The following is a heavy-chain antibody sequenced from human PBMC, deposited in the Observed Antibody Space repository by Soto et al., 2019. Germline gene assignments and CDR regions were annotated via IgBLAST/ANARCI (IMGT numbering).Heavy chain of an antibody. CDR2: ISTSDGDT. CDR3: ARDRGGGYHYGMDV. J-gene: IGHJ6*02. Sequence: GGSLRLSCAASGFAVSDYAMTWVRQAPGKGLEWVSTISTSDGDTYDADSVKGRFTISRDNSKNTLYLQMNSLRAEDTAVYYCARDRGGGYHYGMDVWGQGTTVTVSS. CDR1: GFAVSDYA. V-gene: IGHV3-23*01. D-gene: IGHD3-10*01.